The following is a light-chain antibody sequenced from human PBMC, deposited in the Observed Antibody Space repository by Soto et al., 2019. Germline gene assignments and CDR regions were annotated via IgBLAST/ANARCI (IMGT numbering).Light chain of an antibody. CDR1: QSISSY. J-gene: IGKJ2*01. CDR2: AAP. V-gene: IGKV1-39*01. CDR3: QQYYSFPYT. Sequence: DIQMTQSPSSVSASVGDRVTITCRASQSISSYLNWYQQKPGKAPKLLIYAAPSLQSGVPSRFSGSGSGTDFTLTITCLQSEDFATYYCQQYYSFPYTFGQGPRWIS.